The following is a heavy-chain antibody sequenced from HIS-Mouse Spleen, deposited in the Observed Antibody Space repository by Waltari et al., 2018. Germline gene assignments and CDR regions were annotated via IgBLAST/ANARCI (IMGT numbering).Heavy chain of an antibody. CDR3: AREIPYSSSWYDWYFDL. Sequence: QLQLQESGPGLVKPSETLSLTCTVSGGSISSSSYYWGWIRQPPGKGLGWIGSIYYSGSTYDNPSRKSRVTRSVDTSKNQFSLKLSSVTAADTAVYYCAREIPYSSSWYDWYFDLWGRGTLVTVSS. J-gene: IGHJ2*01. CDR2: IYYSGST. V-gene: IGHV4-39*07. CDR1: GGSISSSSYY. D-gene: IGHD6-13*01.